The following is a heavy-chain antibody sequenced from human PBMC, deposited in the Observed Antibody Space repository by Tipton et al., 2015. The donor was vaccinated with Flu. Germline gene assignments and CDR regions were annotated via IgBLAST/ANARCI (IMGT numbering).Heavy chain of an antibody. V-gene: IGHV5-51*01. CDR1: GYSFTSYW. D-gene: IGHD3-22*01. CDR3: ARYLTYYYDSRGFCDY. J-gene: IGHJ4*02. CDR2: IYPGDSDT. Sequence: QLVQSGAEVKKPGESLKISCKGSGYSFTSYWIGWVRQMPGKGLEWMGIIYPGDSDTRYSPSFQGQVTISADKSISPAYLQWSSLKASDTAMFYGARYLTYYYDSRGFCDYWGQGTLVTVSS.